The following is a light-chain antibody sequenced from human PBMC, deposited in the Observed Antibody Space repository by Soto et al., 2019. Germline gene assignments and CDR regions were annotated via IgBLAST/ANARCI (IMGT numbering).Light chain of an antibody. V-gene: IGKV3-20*01. Sequence: EIVLTQSPGTLSLSPGERATLSCRASQSVSNSYLAWYQQKPGQAPRLLIYDASNRPTGIPARFSGSGSGTDFTLTISSLEPEDFAVYYCQQYGNSPITFGEGTRLEIK. CDR2: DAS. CDR1: QSVSNSY. CDR3: QQYGNSPIT. J-gene: IGKJ5*01.